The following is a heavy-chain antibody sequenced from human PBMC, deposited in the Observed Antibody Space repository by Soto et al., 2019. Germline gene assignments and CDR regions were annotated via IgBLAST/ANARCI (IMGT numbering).Heavy chain of an antibody. Sequence: ASVKVSCTAPRDTFTSYYINWVRQAPGQGLEWMGVINPHGGSTAYAQKFKGRFTLTRDTSASTVYMEVSSLTSEDTAMYYCARSSGGNFGIIIEGTNWFAPWGQGTLVTVSS. J-gene: IGHJ5*02. V-gene: IGHV1-46*01. D-gene: IGHD1-26*01. CDR2: INPHGGST. CDR3: ARSSGGNFGIIIEGTNWFAP. CDR1: RDTFTSYY.